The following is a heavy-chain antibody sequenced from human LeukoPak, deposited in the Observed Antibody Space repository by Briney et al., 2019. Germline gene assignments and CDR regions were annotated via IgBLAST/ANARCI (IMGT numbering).Heavy chain of an antibody. CDR1: GYTFTGYY. CDR3: ARVRDYDFWSGYYRRWFDP. J-gene: IGHJ5*02. CDR2: INPNSGGT. D-gene: IGHD3-3*01. V-gene: IGHV1-2*02. Sequence: ASVKVSCKASGYTFTGYYMHWVRQAPGQGLEWMGWINPNSGGTNYAQKLQGRVTMTTDTSTSTAYMELRSLRSDDTAVYYCARVRDYDFWSGYYRRWFDPWGQGTLVTVSS.